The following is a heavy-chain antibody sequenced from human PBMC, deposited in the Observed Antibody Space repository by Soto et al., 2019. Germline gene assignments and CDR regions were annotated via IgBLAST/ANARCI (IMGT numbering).Heavy chain of an antibody. Sequence: QVQLQESGPGLVKPSETLSLTCAVSGASIRSYHWSWIRQPAGKGLEWIGRMQHTGNTNYNPSLKSRVTMSVDTSQNQISLKMTSVTAADTAVYFCAKDVSSRRWSDPLGQGILVIFSS. CDR2: MQHTGNT. J-gene: IGHJ5*02. D-gene: IGHD3-16*01. V-gene: IGHV4-4*07. CDR3: AKDVSSRRWSDP. CDR1: GASIRSYH.